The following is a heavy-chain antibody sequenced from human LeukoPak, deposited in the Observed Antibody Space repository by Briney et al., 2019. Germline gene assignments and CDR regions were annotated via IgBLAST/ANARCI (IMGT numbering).Heavy chain of an antibody. J-gene: IGHJ5*02. V-gene: IGHV3-74*01. CDR3: AKDPGPHTALNWFDT. CDR1: GFTFSSYW. Sequence: GGSLRLSCAASGFTFSSYWMHWVRQAPAKGLVWVSRINVDGSITDYADSVRGRFTISRHNAKNTLYLQMDRLRVDATAVYYFAKDPGPHTALNWFDTWGQGTLVTVSS. CDR2: INVDGSIT.